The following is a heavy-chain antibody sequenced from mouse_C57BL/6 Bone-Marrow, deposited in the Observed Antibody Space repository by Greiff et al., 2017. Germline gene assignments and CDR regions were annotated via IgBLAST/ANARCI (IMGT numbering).Heavy chain of an antibody. J-gene: IGHJ1*03. CDR3: ASVGRLYRWYFDV. CDR1: GYTFTSYW. V-gene: IGHV1-61*01. D-gene: IGHD4-1*01. CDR2: IYPSDSET. Sequence: QVQLQQPGAELVRPGSSVKLSCKASGYTFTSYWMDWVKQRPGQGLEWIGNIYPSDSETHYNQKFKDKATWTVDKSSSTAYMQLSSLTSEDSAVYDWASVGRLYRWYFDVWGTGTTVTVSS.